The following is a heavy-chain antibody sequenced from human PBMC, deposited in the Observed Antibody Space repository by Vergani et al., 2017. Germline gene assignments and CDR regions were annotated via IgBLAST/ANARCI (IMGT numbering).Heavy chain of an antibody. Sequence: EVQLLESGGSLVQPGGSLRLSCAASGFSFNNYAMSWVRQAPGKGLEWVSTISGRDGTTYYVDSVKGRFSISRDHSKNTLYLQMNTLRAEDTAVYYCLDSFYFDYWGQVTLVTVSS. J-gene: IGHJ4*02. D-gene: IGHD3/OR15-3a*01. V-gene: IGHV3-23*01. CDR2: ISGRDGTT. CDR3: LDSFYFDY. CDR1: GFSFNNYA.